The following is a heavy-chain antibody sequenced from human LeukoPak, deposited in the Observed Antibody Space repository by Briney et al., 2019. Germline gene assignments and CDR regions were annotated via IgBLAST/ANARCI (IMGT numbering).Heavy chain of an antibody. CDR3: ARKVGGNSAYYFDY. J-gene: IGHJ4*01. CDR2: ISSSSSYI. D-gene: IGHD4-23*01. CDR1: GFTFSDYY. V-gene: IGHV3-11*04. Sequence: GGSLRLSCAASGFTFSDYYMSWIRQAPGKGLEWVSYISSSSSYIYYADSVKGRFTISRDNAKNSLYLQMNSLRDEDTAVYYCARKVGGNSAYYFDYWGHGTLVTVSS.